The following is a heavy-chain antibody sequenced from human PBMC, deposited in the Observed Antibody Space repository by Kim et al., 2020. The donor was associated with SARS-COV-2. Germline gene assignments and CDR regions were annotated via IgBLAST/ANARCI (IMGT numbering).Heavy chain of an antibody. CDR3: AKAHKPNGDFHYFDC. V-gene: IGHV3-23*01. CDR2: LSGGGGST. CDR1: GFTFSNYA. Sequence: GGSLRLSCAGSGFTFSNYAMSWVRQAPGKGLEWVSGLSGGGGSTYYADSVKGRFTISRDNSKNTLYLQMNSLRAEDTAVYYCAKAHKPNGDFHYFDCWGQGTLVTVSS. D-gene: IGHD4-17*01. J-gene: IGHJ4*02.